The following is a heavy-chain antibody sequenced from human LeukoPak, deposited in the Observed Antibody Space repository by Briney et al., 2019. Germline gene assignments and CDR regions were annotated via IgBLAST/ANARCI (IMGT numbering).Heavy chain of an antibody. Sequence: PGGSLRLSCAPSVFTFSSCAMSCVRHAPGEGREWVSAICGRGGSTYYADCGKGRFTIYRDNSKNKLYLQMNSLRAEDTAVYYCAKGPLIVATTPLDYWGQGTLVTVSS. CDR1: VFTFSSCA. V-gene: IGHV3-23*01. J-gene: IGHJ4*02. D-gene: IGHD5-12*01. CDR2: ICGRGGST. CDR3: AKGPLIVATTPLDY.